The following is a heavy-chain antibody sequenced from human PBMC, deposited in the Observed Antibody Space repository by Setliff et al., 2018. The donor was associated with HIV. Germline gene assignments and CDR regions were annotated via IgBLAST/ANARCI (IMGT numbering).Heavy chain of an antibody. CDR3: ARLSRPRLPTAGPYFLDS. D-gene: IGHD5-12*01. CDR2: IWFDGSNK. V-gene: IGHV3-33*08. CDR1: GFTFSDYN. J-gene: IGHJ4*02. Sequence: GGSLRLSCAASGFTFSDYNMHWVRQAPGTGLEWVAVIWFDGSNKCHSDPVKGRFTISRDNSKNTLYLEMNRLRIDDTAVYYCARLSRPRLPTAGPYFLDSWGQGTLVTVS.